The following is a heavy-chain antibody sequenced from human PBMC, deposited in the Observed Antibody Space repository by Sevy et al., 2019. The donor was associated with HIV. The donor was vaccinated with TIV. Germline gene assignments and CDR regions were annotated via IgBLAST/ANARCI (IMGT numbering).Heavy chain of an antibody. CDR1: GFSLSRYG. CDR3: AKGSCSGGICYSDV. Sequence: GGSLRLSCPASGFSLSRYGLHWVRQAPGKGLEWLAIISYDGSNKYHADSVKGRFTISRDNSKNTLYLQMNSLRAEDTAVYYCAKGSCSGGICYSDVWGQGTTVTVSS. J-gene: IGHJ6*02. CDR2: ISYDGSNK. V-gene: IGHV3-30*18. D-gene: IGHD2-15*01.